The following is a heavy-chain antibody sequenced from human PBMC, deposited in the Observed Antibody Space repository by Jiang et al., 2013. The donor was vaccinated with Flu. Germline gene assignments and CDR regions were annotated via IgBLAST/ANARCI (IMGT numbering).Heavy chain of an antibody. CDR3: ARKPTGSDWKLGLDY. V-gene: IGHV3-7*01. D-gene: IGHD1-1*01. CDR2: MREDGNEE. CDR1: GFTFNNYW. Sequence: SGGGLVQPGGSLRLSCAGSGFTFNNYWMTWVRQAPGKGLEWVANMREDGNEEYYVDSVKGRFTISRDNAKNSLYLQMHSLRAEDTAVYYCARKPTGSDWKLGLDYWGQGTLVTVSS. J-gene: IGHJ4*02.